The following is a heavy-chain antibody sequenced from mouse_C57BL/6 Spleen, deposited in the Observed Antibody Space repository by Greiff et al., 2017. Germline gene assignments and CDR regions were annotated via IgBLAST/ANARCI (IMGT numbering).Heavy chain of an antibody. CDR1: GYTFTDYY. D-gene: IGHD1-1*01. CDR2: IHPNNGGT. V-gene: IGHV1-26*01. Sequence: EVQLQQSGPELVKPGASVKISCKASGYTFTDYYMNWVKQRPGKSLEWIGDIHPNNGGTSYNQKFKGKATLTVDKSSSTAYMELRSLTSEDSAVYYCAREEDIYYGSSYGYWGQGTTLTVSS. CDR3: AREEDIYYGSSYGY. J-gene: IGHJ2*01.